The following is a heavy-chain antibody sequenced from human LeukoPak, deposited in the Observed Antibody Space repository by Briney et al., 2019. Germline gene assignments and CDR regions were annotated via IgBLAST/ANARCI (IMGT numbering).Heavy chain of an antibody. D-gene: IGHD3-10*02. CDR1: GFTFSNYG. V-gene: IGHV3-30*02. J-gene: IGHJ4*02. CDR2: IRYDGSNK. Sequence: GGSLRLSCAASGFTFSNYGMHWVRQAPGKGLEWVAFIRYDGSNKYSADSVEGRFTISRDNSKNALNLQMNSLSAEDTAIYYCARGTMFPYYFDYWGQGTLVTVSS. CDR3: ARGTMFPYYFDY.